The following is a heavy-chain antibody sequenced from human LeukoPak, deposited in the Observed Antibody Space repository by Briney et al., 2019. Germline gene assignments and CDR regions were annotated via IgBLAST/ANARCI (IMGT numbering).Heavy chain of an antibody. CDR2: IYYSGST. Sequence: SETLSLTCTVSGGSISSYYWSWIRQPPGKGLEWIGYIYYSGSTNYNPSLKSRVTISVDTSKNQFSLKLSSVTAADTAVYYCARRIGYSGAFDIWGQGTMVTVSS. V-gene: IGHV4-59*01. J-gene: IGHJ3*02. CDR1: GGSISSYY. D-gene: IGHD3-10*01. CDR3: ARRIGYSGAFDI.